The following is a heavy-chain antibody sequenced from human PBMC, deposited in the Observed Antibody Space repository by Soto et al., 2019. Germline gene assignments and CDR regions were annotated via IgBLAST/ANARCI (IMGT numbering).Heavy chain of an antibody. D-gene: IGHD6-19*01. CDR3: ARVMEGHNSSGWYPYFDY. Sequence: GGSLRLSCSASGVTFSSYAMHWVRQAPGKGLEWVAVISYDGSNKYYADSVKGRFTISRDNSKNTLYLQMNSLRAEDTAVYYCARVMEGHNSSGWYPYFDYWGQGTLVTVSS. V-gene: IGHV3-30-3*01. CDR2: ISYDGSNK. CDR1: GVTFSSYA. J-gene: IGHJ4*02.